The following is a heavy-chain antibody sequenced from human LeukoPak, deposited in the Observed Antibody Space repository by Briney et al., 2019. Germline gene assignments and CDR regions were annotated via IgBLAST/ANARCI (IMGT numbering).Heavy chain of an antibody. J-gene: IGHJ4*02. V-gene: IGHV3-7*01. CDR1: GFTFSSYW. CDR2: IKQDGSEK. CDR3: ARGHSGYETPFDY. Sequence: GGSLRLSCAASGFTFSSYWMSWVRQAPGKGLEWVANIKQDGSEKYYVDSVKGRFTISRDNAKNSLYLQMNSLRAEDTAVYYCARGHSGYETPFDYWGQGTLVTVSS. D-gene: IGHD5-12*01.